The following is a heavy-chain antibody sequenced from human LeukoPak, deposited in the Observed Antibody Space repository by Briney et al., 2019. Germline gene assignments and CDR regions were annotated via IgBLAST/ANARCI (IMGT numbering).Heavy chain of an antibody. CDR3: ARNPRRGRWFGELTD. Sequence: GGSLRLSCVASGFPFSSYWMTWVRQAPGKGLEWVANIKQDGSKKSYVDSVKGRLTISRDNAKNSLYLQMNSLRAEDTAVYYCARNPRRGRWFGELTDWGQGTLVTVSS. CDR2: IKQDGSKK. D-gene: IGHD3-10*01. V-gene: IGHV3-7*01. J-gene: IGHJ4*02. CDR1: GFPFSSYW.